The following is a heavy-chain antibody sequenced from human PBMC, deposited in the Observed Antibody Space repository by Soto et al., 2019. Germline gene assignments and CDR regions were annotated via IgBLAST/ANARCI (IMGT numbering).Heavy chain of an antibody. V-gene: IGHV3-33*01. D-gene: IGHD1-26*01. CDR3: ARDPLGGPMAV. Sequence: QVQLVESGGGVVQPGRSLRLSCAASGFTFSSYGMHWVRQAPGKGLEWVAVIWYDGSNKYYADSVKGRFTISRDNSKNTLYLQMNSLRAEDTAVYYCARDPLGGPMAVWGQGTTVTVSS. CDR2: IWYDGSNK. CDR1: GFTFSSYG. J-gene: IGHJ6*02.